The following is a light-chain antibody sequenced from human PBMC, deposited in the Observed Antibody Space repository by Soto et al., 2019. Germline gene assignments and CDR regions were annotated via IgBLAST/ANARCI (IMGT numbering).Light chain of an antibody. V-gene: IGLV2-14*01. CDR3: SSYTSISGV. CDR2: GVT. Sequence: QSALTQPASVSGSPGQSITISCTGTSSDVGGYNFVSWYQQHPGKAPKLMIYGVTNRPSGVSDRFPGSKSGNTASLTISGLQAEDEADYYCSSYTSISGVFGGGTKLTVL. J-gene: IGLJ2*01. CDR1: SSDVGGYNF.